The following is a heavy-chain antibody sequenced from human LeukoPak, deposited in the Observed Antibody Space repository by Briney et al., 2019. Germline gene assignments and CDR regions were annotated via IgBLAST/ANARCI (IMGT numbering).Heavy chain of an antibody. CDR1: GYTFTSYD. Sequence: ASVKVSCKASGYTFTSYDINWVRQATGQGLEWMGWMNPNSGNTGYAQKFQGRVTITRNTSISTAYMELSSLRSEDTAVYYCARGIKQQLIETFGAVNPSPRQKYYYYYYMDVWGKGTTVTVSS. J-gene: IGHJ6*03. V-gene: IGHV1-8*03. D-gene: IGHD6-13*01. CDR2: MNPNSGNT. CDR3: ARGIKQQLIETFGAVNPSPRQKYYYYYYMDV.